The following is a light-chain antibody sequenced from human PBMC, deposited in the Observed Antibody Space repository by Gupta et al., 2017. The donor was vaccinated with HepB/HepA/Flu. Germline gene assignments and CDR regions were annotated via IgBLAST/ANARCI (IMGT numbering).Light chain of an antibody. CDR3: QKCISWPLT. Sequence: EIVLTQSPVTLSLSPGERASLSCRASKSVSRYLAWYQQKPGQAPSLLVFDASNRATGVPARFSGSGSGTDFTLTISSLEPEDFAVYYCQKCISWPLTFGGGTRVEIK. CDR1: KSVSRY. J-gene: IGKJ4*01. CDR2: DAS. V-gene: IGKV3-11*01.